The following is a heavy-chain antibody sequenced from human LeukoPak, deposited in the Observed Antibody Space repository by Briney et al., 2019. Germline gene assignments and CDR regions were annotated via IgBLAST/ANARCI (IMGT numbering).Heavy chain of an antibody. Sequence: SETLSLTCTVSGGSISSGGYYWSWIRQHPGKGLEWIGYIYYSGRTYYTPSLKSPVTISVDKSKNQFSLKLGSVTAADTAVYYCAREELDSGSDFLPWGQGTMVTVSS. CDR3: AREELDSGSDFLP. CDR1: GGSISSGGYY. D-gene: IGHD1-26*01. V-gene: IGHV4-31*01. J-gene: IGHJ5*02. CDR2: IYYSGRT.